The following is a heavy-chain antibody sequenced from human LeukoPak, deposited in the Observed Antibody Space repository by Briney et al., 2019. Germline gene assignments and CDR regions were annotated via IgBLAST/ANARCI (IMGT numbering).Heavy chain of an antibody. J-gene: IGHJ4*02. CDR1: GYTFTSYY. V-gene: IGHV1-46*01. Sequence: GASVKVSCKASGYTFTSYYMHWVRQAPGQGLEWMGIINPSGGSTSYAQKFQGRGTMTRDTSTSTVYMALSSLRSEDTAVYYCARPKRYYYDSSGYYHGDHFDYWGQGTLVTVSS. D-gene: IGHD3-22*01. CDR3: ARPKRYYYDSSGYYHGDHFDY. CDR2: INPSGGST.